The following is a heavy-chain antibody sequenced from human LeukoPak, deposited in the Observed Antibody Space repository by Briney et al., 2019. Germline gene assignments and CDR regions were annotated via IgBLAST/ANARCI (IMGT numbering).Heavy chain of an antibody. Sequence: PGGSLRLSCAASGFTFSSYAMSWVRQAPGKGLEWVSAISGSGGSTYYADSVKGRLTISRDNSKNTLYLQMNSLRAEDTAVYYCAKDRPSYDSSGYYYGYWGQGTLVTVSP. CDR1: GFTFSSYA. J-gene: IGHJ4*02. V-gene: IGHV3-23*01. D-gene: IGHD3-22*01. CDR2: ISGSGGST. CDR3: AKDRPSYDSSGYYYGY.